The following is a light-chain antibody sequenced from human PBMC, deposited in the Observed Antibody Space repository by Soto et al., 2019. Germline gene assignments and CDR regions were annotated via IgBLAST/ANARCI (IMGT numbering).Light chain of an antibody. V-gene: IGKV3-20*01. Sequence: EIVLTQSPGTLSLSPGERGTLSCMASQTVNSNYLAWYQRKPGQAPRLLIYGASNRATDLPHGFSGSGSGTVFTLTITRLEPEDCAVYYCQQYGSSPPTFGQGTKVAIK. CDR1: QTVNSNY. CDR2: GAS. CDR3: QQYGSSPPT. J-gene: IGKJ1*01.